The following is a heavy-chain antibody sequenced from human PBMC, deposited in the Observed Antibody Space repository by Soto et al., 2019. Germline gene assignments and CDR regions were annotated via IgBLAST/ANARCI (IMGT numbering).Heavy chain of an antibody. CDR3: ARHSGHSSRWSVPGY. Sequence: GESLKISCKGSGYSFTSYWIGWVRQMPGKGLEWMGIIYPGDSDTRYSPSFQGQVTISADKSISTAYLQWSSLKASDTAMYYCARHSGHSSRWSVPGYWGQGTLVTVSS. CDR2: IYPGDSDT. J-gene: IGHJ4*02. V-gene: IGHV5-51*01. D-gene: IGHD6-13*01. CDR1: GYSFTSYW.